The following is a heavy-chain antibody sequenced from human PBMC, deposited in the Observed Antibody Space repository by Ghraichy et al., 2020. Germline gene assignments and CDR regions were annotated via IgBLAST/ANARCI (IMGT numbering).Heavy chain of an antibody. V-gene: IGHV3-48*03. D-gene: IGHD3-3*01. CDR3: ARDLAIVGVGTDGMDV. CDR2: ISSGGSTI. Sequence: GESLNISCAASGFTFSSYEMNWVRQAPGKGLEWVSYISSGGSTINYADSMKGRFTISRDNAKNSLYLQMNSLRAEDTAVYYCARDLAIVGVGTDGMDVWGQGTTVTVSS. CDR1: GFTFSSYE. J-gene: IGHJ6*02.